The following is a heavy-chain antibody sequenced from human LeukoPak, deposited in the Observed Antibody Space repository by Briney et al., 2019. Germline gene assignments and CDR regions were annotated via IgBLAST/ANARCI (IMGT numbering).Heavy chain of an antibody. CDR2: MNPNSGNT. J-gene: IGHJ4*02. V-gene: IGHV1-8*01. Sequence: ASVKVSCKASGYTFTIYDINWVRQATGQGLEWMGWMNPNSGNTAYAQRFQGRVTMTRNTSISTAYMELSSLRSDDTAVYYCARGLPLDYWGQGTLVTVSS. CDR1: GYTFTIYD. CDR3: ARGLPLDY.